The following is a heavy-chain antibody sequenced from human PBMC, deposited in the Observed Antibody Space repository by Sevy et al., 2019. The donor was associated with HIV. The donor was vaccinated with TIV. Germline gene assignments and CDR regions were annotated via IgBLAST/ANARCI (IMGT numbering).Heavy chain of an antibody. V-gene: IGHV3-53*01. CDR2: IYSGGST. CDR3: AGSDYAKYYYYGMDV. Sequence: GGSLRLSCAASGFTVSSNYMSWVRQAPGKGLEWVSVIYSGGSTYYAAPVKGRFTISRDNSKNTLYLQMNSLRAEDTAVYYCAGSDYAKYYYYGMDVWGQGTTVTVSS. J-gene: IGHJ6*02. CDR1: GFTVSSNY. D-gene: IGHD4-17*01.